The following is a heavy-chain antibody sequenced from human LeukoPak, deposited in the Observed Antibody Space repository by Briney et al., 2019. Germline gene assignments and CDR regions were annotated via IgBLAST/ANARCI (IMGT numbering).Heavy chain of an antibody. D-gene: IGHD4-17*01. CDR1: GFTFSNHG. Sequence: PGRSPRLSCAASGFTFSNHGIHWVRQAPGKGLEWVAVVSYDGSNKYYADSVKGRFTISRDNSKSTLYLQMDSLRADDTAVYYCARGWYGDYAGGMDVWGQGTTVTVSS. V-gene: IGHV3-30*03. J-gene: IGHJ6*02. CDR2: VSYDGSNK. CDR3: ARGWYGDYAGGMDV.